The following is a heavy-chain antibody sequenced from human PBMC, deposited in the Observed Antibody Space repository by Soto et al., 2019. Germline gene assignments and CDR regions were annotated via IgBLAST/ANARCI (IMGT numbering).Heavy chain of an antibody. Sequence: HVQLVQSGAEVKKPGSSVKVSCGASGGIFSNHVISWLRQAPGQGLEWMGGISPSYEAANYARSFRGRLTITADRSANMAYMELQSLRPEDTANYFCARYWSSGSLYGAFDIWGQGTTVIVSP. V-gene: IGHV1-69*06. J-gene: IGHJ3*02. CDR3: ARYWSSGSLYGAFDI. CDR2: ISPSYEAA. CDR1: GGIFSNHV. D-gene: IGHD3-3*01.